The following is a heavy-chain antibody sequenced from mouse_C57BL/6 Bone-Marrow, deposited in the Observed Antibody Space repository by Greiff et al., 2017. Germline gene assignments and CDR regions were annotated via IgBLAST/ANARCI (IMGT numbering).Heavy chain of an antibody. Sequence: EVKLMESGGGLVKPGGSLKLSCAASGFTFSSYAMSWVRQTPETRLEWVATISDGGSYTYYPDNVKGRFTISRDNAKNNLYLQMSHLKSEDTAMYYCARDDSFDYWGQGTTLTVSS. V-gene: IGHV5-4*01. CDR2: ISDGGSYT. D-gene: IGHD2-12*01. J-gene: IGHJ2*01. CDR1: GFTFSSYA. CDR3: ARDDSFDY.